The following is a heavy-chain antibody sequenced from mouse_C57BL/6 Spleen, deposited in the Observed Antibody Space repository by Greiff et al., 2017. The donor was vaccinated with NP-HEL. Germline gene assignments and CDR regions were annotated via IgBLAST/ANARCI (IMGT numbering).Heavy chain of an antibody. V-gene: IGHV7-3*01. J-gene: IGHJ2*01. CDR1: GFTFTDYY. D-gene: IGHD1-1*01. Sequence: DVKLVESGGGLVQPGGSLSLSCAASGFTFTDYYMSWVRQPPGKALEWLGFIRNKANGYTTEYSASVKGRFTISRDNSQSILYLQMNALRAEDSATYYCARYCGSSYFDYWGQGTTLTVSS. CDR2: IRNKANGYTT. CDR3: ARYCGSSYFDY.